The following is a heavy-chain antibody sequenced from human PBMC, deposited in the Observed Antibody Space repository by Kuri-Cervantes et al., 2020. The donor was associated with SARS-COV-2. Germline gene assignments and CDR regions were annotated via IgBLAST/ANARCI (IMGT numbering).Heavy chain of an antibody. CDR3: ARDRHPRRRYCSSTSCYGDYYYYGMDV. J-gene: IGHJ6*02. V-gene: IGHV1-2*04. Sequence: ASVKVSCKASGHTFTSYGISWVRQAPGQGLEWMGWINPNSGGTNYAQKFQGWVTMTRDTSISTAYMELSRLRSDDTAVYYCARDRHPRRRYCSSTSCYGDYYYYGMDVWGQGTTVTVSS. CDR1: GHTFTSYG. CDR2: INPNSGGT. D-gene: IGHD2-2*01.